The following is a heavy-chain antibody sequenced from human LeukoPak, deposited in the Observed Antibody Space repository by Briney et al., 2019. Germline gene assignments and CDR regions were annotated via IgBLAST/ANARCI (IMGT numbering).Heavy chain of an antibody. CDR1: GGSISSSSYY. CDR2: MYYSGST. CDR3: ARLRRGENWFDP. D-gene: IGHD3-10*01. V-gene: IGHV4-39*01. J-gene: IGHJ5*02. Sequence: PSETLSLTCTVSGGSISSSSYYWGWIRQPPGKGLEWIGSMYYSGSTYYNPSLKSRVSISVDPSKHQFSLRLSSVTAADTAMYYCARLRRGENWFDPWGQGTLVTVSS.